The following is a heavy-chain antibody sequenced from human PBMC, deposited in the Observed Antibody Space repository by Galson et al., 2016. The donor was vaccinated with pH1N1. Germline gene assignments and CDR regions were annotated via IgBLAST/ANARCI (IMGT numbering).Heavy chain of an antibody. D-gene: IGHD1-7*01. V-gene: IGHV1-69*05. CDR1: GGIFSSYS. J-gene: IGHJ4*01. CDR3: VRGQGGNYKRYYFDQ. CDR2: IITIFKIA. Sequence: SVKVSCKASGGIFSSYSVNWVRQAPGRGPAWMGGIITIFKIANYAQQFLGRVTITMYESTGTAYMELTSLKSEDTALFYCVRGQGGNYKRYYFDQWGQGTLVTVSS.